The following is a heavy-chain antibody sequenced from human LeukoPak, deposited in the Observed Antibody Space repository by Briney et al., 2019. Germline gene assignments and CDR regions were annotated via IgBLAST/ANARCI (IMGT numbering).Heavy chain of an antibody. V-gene: IGHV3-66*01. Sequence: GGSLGLSCAASGFTVSSNYMSWVRQAPGKGLEWVSVIYSGGSTYYADSVKGRFTISRDNSKNTLYLQMNSLRAEDTAVYYCARESGSYYGFDYWGQGTLVTVSS. D-gene: IGHD1-26*01. J-gene: IGHJ4*02. CDR3: ARESGSYYGFDY. CDR2: IYSGGST. CDR1: GFTVSSNY.